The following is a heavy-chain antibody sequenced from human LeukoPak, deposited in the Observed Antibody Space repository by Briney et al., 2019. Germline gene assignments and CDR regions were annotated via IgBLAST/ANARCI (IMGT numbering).Heavy chain of an antibody. CDR1: GFTFSDYY. Sequence: GGSLRLSCAASGFTFSDYYMSWIRQAPGKGLEWVSYISSSGSTIYYADSVKGRFTISRDNAKNSLYLQMNSLRAEDTAVYYCARDPIARKSYCSGGSCYPWWFDPWGQGTLVTVSS. J-gene: IGHJ5*02. CDR2: ISSSGSTI. CDR3: ARDPIARKSYCSGGSCYPWWFDP. V-gene: IGHV3-11*04. D-gene: IGHD2-15*01.